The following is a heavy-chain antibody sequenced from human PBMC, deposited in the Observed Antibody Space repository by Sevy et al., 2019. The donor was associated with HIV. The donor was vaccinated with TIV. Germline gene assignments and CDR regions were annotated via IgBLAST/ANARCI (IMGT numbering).Heavy chain of an antibody. V-gene: IGHV4-59*08. CDR2: INYNGHI. D-gene: IGHD3-10*01. CDR1: GVSITSLY. CDR3: AGENARGRGYS. Sequence: SETLSLTCTVSGVSITSLYWNWIRQPPGKGLEWIANINYNGHINYNPSLKSRVTLSLDTSKNQFSLRLSSVTAADTAMYYCAGENARGRGYSWGQGTLVTVSS. J-gene: IGHJ4*02.